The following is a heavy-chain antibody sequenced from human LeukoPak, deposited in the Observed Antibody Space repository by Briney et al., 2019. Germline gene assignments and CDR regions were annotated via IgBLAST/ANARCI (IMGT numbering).Heavy chain of an antibody. CDR2: IWYDGSNK. Sequence: GGSLRLSCAVSGFTFSSYGMHWVRQAPGKGLEWVAVIWYDGSNKYYANSVKGRFTISRDNSKNTLYLQMNSLRAEDTAVYYCASYCSSTSCNTRGFDPWGQGTLVTVSS. V-gene: IGHV3-33*01. D-gene: IGHD2-2*02. CDR3: ASYCSSTSCNTRGFDP. J-gene: IGHJ5*02. CDR1: GFTFSSYG.